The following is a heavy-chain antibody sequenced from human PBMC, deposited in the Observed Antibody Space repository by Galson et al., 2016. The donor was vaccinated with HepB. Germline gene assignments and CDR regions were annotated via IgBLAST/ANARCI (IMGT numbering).Heavy chain of an antibody. J-gene: IGHJ4*02. CDR2: INADGSWR. D-gene: IGHD3-10*01. Sequence: SLRLSCAVSGFSFSNSWMTWVRQTPEKGLEWVADINADGSWRAYMDSVKGRFTISRDNVNNLLYLQMSGLRVEDTALYFCARDTAFGALDYWGQGALVTVSS. CDR3: ARDTAFGALDY. V-gene: IGHV3-7*01. CDR1: GFSFSNSW.